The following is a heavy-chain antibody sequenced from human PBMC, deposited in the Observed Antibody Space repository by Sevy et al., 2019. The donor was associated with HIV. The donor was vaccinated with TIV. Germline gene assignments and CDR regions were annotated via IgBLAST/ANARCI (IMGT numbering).Heavy chain of an antibody. CDR2: ISSNGGST. D-gene: IGHD5-12*01. CDR1: GFTFSNYI. V-gene: IGHV3-64D*06. J-gene: IGHJ6*02. CDR3: VKGVDILGAASRYFYGRDV. Sequence: GGSLRLSCSASGFTFSNYIMHWVRQAPGKGPKYVSAISSNGGSTYYADSVKGRFIISRDNSKNTLDLQMSSLRDEDTAVYYCVKGVDILGAASRYFYGRDVWGRGTTVTVSS.